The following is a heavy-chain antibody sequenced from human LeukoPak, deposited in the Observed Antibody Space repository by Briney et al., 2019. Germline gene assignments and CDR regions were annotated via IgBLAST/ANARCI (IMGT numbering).Heavy chain of an antibody. CDR2: ISYDGSNK. Sequence: QHGGSLRLSCAASGFTFSSYGMHWVRQAPGKGLEWVAVISYDGSNKYYADSVKGRFTISRDNSKNTLYLQMNSLRAEDTAVYYCAEDRDGDYGFDYWGQGTLVTVSS. J-gene: IGHJ4*02. V-gene: IGHV3-30*18. D-gene: IGHD4-17*01. CDR1: GFTFSSYG. CDR3: AEDRDGDYGFDY.